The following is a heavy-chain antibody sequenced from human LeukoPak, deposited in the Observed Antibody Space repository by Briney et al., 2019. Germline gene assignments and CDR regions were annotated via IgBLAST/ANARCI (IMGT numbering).Heavy chain of an antibody. D-gene: IGHD3-10*01. V-gene: IGHV3-7*01. CDR2: IKQDGSEK. CDR3: ARDLREVLWFGELCWFDP. CDR1: GFTFSSYW. Sequence: GGSLRLSCAASGFTFSSYWMSWVRQAPGKGLEWVANIKQDGSEKYYVDSVKGRFTISRDNAKNSLYLQMNSLRAEDTAVYYCARDLREVLWFGELCWFDPWGQGTLVTVSS. J-gene: IGHJ5*02.